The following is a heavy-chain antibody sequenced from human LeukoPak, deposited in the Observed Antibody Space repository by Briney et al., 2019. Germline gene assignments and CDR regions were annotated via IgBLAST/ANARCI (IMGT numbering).Heavy chain of an antibody. J-gene: IGHJ4*02. D-gene: IGHD6-19*01. Sequence: SQTLSLTCTVSGGSISSGSYYWSWIRQPAGKGLEWIGRIYTSGSTNYNPSLKNRVTISVDTSKNQFSLKLSSVTAADTAVYYCAREGVAGTAWGQGTLVAVSS. CDR3: AREGVAGTA. V-gene: IGHV4-61*02. CDR1: GGSISSGSYY. CDR2: IYTSGST.